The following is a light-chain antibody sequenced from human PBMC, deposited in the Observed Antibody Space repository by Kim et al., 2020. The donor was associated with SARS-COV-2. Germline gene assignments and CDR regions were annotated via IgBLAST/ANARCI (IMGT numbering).Light chain of an antibody. CDR3: QQRSNWPLT. V-gene: IGKV3-11*01. J-gene: IGKJ4*01. Sequence: PGARATLSCRASQGVSSYLAWYQQKPGQAPRLLIYDASNRATGIPARFSGSGSGTDFTLTISSLEPEDFAVYYCQQRSNWPLTFGGGTKVDIK. CDR2: DAS. CDR1: QGVSSY.